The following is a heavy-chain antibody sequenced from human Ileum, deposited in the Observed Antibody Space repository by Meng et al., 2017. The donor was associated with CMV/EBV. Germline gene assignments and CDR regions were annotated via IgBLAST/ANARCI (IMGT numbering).Heavy chain of an antibody. J-gene: IGHJ4*02. CDR1: GFTVSTHY. CDR2: LYHDGRT. CDR3: AGGYYDSGGFALDY. Sequence: AASGFTVSTHYMSWVRQAPGKGLQWVTALYHDGRTYYADSVKGRFTISRDNSKNTVYLQLNDLRVEDTAMYYCAGGYYDSGGFALDYWGQGTLVTVSS. D-gene: IGHD3-22*01. V-gene: IGHV3-53*01.